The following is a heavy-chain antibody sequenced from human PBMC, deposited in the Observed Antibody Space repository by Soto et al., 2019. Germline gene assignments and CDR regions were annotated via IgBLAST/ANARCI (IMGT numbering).Heavy chain of an antibody. J-gene: IGHJ4*02. V-gene: IGHV3-66*01. D-gene: IGHD3-10*01. Sequence: EVLLDESGGGFVQPGGSLRLSCAASGFTVSNNYMTWVRQAPGKGLEWVSVIQGGGSISYADSVMDSVTISRDSSKNTVFLDMNSLRPEDTAVYFCARGEGSGSNALGDWGQGTMCTVSS. CDR3: ARGEGSGSNALGD. CDR1: GFTVSNNY. CDR2: IQGGGSI.